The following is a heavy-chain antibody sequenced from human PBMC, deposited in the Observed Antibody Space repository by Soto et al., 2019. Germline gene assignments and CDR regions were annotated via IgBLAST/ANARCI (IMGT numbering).Heavy chain of an antibody. CDR3: ARDLRGPYYFDY. V-gene: IGHV4-31*03. CDR2: IYYSGST. J-gene: IGHJ4*02. Sequence: SETLSLTCTVSGGSISSGGYYWSWIRQHPGKGLEWIGYIYYSGSTYYNPSLKSRVTISVDTSKNQFSLKLSSVTAADTAVYYCARDLRGPYYFDYWGQGTLVTVSS. CDR1: GGSISSGGYY.